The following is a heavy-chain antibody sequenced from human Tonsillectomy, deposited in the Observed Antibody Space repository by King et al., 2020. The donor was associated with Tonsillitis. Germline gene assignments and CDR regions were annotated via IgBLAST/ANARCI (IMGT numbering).Heavy chain of an antibody. J-gene: IGHJ3*02. CDR3: ARSGGIHAFDI. D-gene: IGHD3-16*01. Sequence: VQLVESGGGVVQPGRSLRLSCAASGFTFSTYGRHWVRQAPGKGLEWVAVISYDGSNKYYADSVKGRFTISRDNSKNTLYLQMNSLRAEDTAVYYCARSGGIHAFDIWGQGTLVTVSS. V-gene: IGHV3-33*05. CDR2: ISYDGSNK. CDR1: GFTFSTYG.